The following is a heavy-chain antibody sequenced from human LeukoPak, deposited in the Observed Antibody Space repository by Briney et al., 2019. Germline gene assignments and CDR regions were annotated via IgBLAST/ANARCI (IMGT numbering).Heavy chain of an antibody. Sequence: PGESLRLSCAASGFTFRSYAMSWVRQAPGKGLEWVSAISGSGGSTHYADSVKGRFTISRDNSKNTLYLQMNGLRAEDTAIYYCASNRATVTTAIDYWGQGTLVTVPS. CDR3: ASNRATVTTAIDY. D-gene: IGHD4-11*01. CDR1: GFTFRSYA. V-gene: IGHV3-23*01. J-gene: IGHJ4*02. CDR2: ISGSGGST.